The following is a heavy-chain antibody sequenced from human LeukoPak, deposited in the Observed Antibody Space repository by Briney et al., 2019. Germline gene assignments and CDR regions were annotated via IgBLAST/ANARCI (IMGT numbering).Heavy chain of an antibody. CDR2: ISGSGTST. CDR3: AKGDVVAATSSFFDL. D-gene: IGHD1-26*01. Sequence: GGSLRLSCAASGFAFSSYAMSWVRQAPGTGLEWVSSISGSGTSTYYADSVKGRFTISRDNSRNTLYLQMNSLRAEDTAVYYCAKGDVVAATSSFFDLWGRGTLVTVSS. CDR1: GFAFSSYA. V-gene: IGHV3-23*01. J-gene: IGHJ2*01.